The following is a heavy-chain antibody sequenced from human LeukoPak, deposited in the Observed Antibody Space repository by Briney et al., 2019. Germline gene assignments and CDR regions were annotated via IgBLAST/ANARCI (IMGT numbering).Heavy chain of an antibody. CDR1: GFTFSSYE. D-gene: IGHD6-13*01. Sequence: GGSLRLSCAASGFTFSSYEMNWVRQAPGKGLEWVSYISSSGSTIYYADSVKGRFTISRDNAKNSLYLQMNSLRAEDTAVYYCGRVIAGAIDYWGQGTLVTVSS. CDR2: ISSSGSTI. J-gene: IGHJ4*02. CDR3: GRVIAGAIDY. V-gene: IGHV3-48*03.